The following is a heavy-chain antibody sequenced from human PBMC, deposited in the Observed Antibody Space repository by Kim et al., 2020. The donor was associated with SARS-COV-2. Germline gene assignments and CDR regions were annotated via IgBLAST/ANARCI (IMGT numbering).Heavy chain of an antibody. Sequence: ASVKVSCKASGYTFTDYGISWVRQAPGQGLEWMGWISTYNTNYAQNLQGRLTMTTDTSTNTAYMELRSLRSDDTAVYYCGRDSWDRLTTVTTIDYWGQGTLVTVSS. D-gene: IGHD4-17*01. CDR2: ISTYNT. V-gene: IGHV1-18*01. CDR3: GRDSWDRLTTVTTIDY. CDR1: GYTFTDYG. J-gene: IGHJ4*02.